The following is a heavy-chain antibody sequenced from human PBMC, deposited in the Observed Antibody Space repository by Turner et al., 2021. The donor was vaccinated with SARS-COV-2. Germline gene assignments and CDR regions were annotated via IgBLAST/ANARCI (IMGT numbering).Heavy chain of an antibody. CDR1: GDSISTSHDY. CDR2: IYYSGRT. V-gene: IGHV4-39*01. D-gene: IGHD3-10*01. Sequence: QLQLQESGPGLVRPSETLSLICTVSGDSISTSHDYWGWLRQPPGKGLEWIGSIYYSGRTFYNPSVKSRVTISVDTSKNDFSLQLSSVTAADTAVYYCMRHDHYGSASINWFNSWGQGTLVTVSS. J-gene: IGHJ5*01. CDR3: MRHDHYGSASINWFNS.